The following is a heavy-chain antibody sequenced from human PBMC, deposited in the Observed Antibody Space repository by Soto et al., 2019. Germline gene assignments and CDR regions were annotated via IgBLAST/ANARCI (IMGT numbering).Heavy chain of an antibody. Sequence: PSQTLSLTCAISGDSVSSNSAAWNWIRQSPSRGLEWLGRTYYRSKWYNDYAVSVKSRITINPDTSKNQFSLQLNSVTPEDTAVYYCARVGAVAGKSRGPAGVMVGYYYGMDVWGQGTTVTVSS. CDR3: ARVGAVAGKSRGPAGVMVGYYYGMDV. V-gene: IGHV6-1*01. D-gene: IGHD6-19*01. CDR2: TYYRSKWYN. CDR1: GDSVSSNSAA. J-gene: IGHJ6*02.